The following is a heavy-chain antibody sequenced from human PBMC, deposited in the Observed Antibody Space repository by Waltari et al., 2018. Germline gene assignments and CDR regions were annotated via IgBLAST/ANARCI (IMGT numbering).Heavy chain of an antibody. CDR3: ARPAEYSSSSLLGY. V-gene: IGHV1-8*01. J-gene: IGHJ4*02. CDR2: MNPNSGNT. D-gene: IGHD6-6*01. Sequence: QVQLVQSGAEVKKPGASVKVYCKASGYTFTSYDIHWVRQATGQGLEWMGWMNPNSGNTGYAQKFQGRVTMTRNTSISTAYMELSSLRSEDTAVYYCARPAEYSSSSLLGYWGQGTLVTVSS. CDR1: GYTFTSYD.